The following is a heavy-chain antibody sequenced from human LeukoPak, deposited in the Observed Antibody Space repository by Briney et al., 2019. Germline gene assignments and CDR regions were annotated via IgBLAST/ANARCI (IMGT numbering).Heavy chain of an antibody. CDR2: INLNSGGT. V-gene: IGHV1-2*02. D-gene: IGHD6-13*01. Sequence: GASVKVSCKASGYTFTDYYMLWVRQAPGQGLEWMGWINLNSGGTNYAQNFQGRVTMTRDTSISIAYMDLSRLSSDDTAVYYCARGHSYSSSFDYWGQGNLVTVSS. CDR1: GYTFTDYY. J-gene: IGHJ4*02. CDR3: ARGHSYSSSFDY.